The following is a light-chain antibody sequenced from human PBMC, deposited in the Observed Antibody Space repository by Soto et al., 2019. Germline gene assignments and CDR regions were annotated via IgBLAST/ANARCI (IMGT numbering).Light chain of an antibody. V-gene: IGKV1-39*01. CDR2: AAS. CDR1: QSISSY. Sequence: DIQTTQSASSLLASVGDRVTITSRASQSISSYLNWYQQKQGKAPKLLIYAASSLQSGVPSRFSGIGSGTDFTLTISGLQSEDFGTYYGQQSYSSPRTFGQGTKVDIK. CDR3: QQSYSSPRT. J-gene: IGKJ1*01.